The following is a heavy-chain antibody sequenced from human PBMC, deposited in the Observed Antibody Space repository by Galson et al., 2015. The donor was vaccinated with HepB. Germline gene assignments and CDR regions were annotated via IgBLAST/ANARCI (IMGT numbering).Heavy chain of an antibody. J-gene: IGHJ4*02. D-gene: IGHD3-16*01. CDR3: ARELSGITFGGAFDY. CDR2: ISAYNGNT. Sequence: SVKVSCKASGGTFSSYTISWVRQAPGQGLEWMGWISAYNGNTNYAQKLQGRVTMTTDTSTSTAYMELRSLRSDDTAVYYCARELSGITFGGAFDYWGQGTLVTVSS. V-gene: IGHV1-18*01. CDR1: GGTFSSYT.